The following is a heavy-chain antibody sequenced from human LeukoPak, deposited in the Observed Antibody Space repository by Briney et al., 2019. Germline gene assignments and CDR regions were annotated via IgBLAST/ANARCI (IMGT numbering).Heavy chain of an antibody. CDR3: TTDVSSPGIAVAGQKDY. CDR2: IKSKTDGGTT. Sequence: GGSLRLFCAASGFTFSNAWMSWDRQAPGKGLEWVGRIKSKTDGGTTDYAAPVKGRFTISRDDSKNTLYLQMNSLKTEDTAVYYCTTDVSSPGIAVAGQKDYWGQGTLVTVSS. J-gene: IGHJ4*02. D-gene: IGHD6-19*01. CDR1: GFTFSNAW. V-gene: IGHV3-15*01.